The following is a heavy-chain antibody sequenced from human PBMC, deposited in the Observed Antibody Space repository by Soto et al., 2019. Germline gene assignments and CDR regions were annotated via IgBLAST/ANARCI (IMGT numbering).Heavy chain of an antibody. Sequence: QRGWSLRLSCAASGFTFSNAWMSWVRQAPGKGLEWVGRIKSKTDGGTTDYAAPVKGRFTISRDDSKNTLYLQMNSLKTEDTAVYYCTTDLKYDIFLRRGGYYYYMDVWGKGTTVTVSS. CDR3: TTDLKYDIFLRRGGYYYYMDV. D-gene: IGHD3-9*01. V-gene: IGHV3-15*01. CDR2: IKSKTDGGTT. CDR1: GFTFSNAW. J-gene: IGHJ6*03.